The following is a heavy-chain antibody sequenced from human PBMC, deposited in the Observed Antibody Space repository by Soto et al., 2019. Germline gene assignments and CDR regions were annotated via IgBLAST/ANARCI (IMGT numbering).Heavy chain of an antibody. J-gene: IGHJ6*02. CDR3: AKDSTRVTFHFGMDV. CDR1: GIPFHNYA. Sequence: GGSLSLSCPASGIPFHNYAMSWVRQAPGKGLEWVSGISGSGESIYYADSVRGRFTISRDNSQNTLFLKMNSLRADDTAVYYCAKDSTRVTFHFGMDVWGQGTTVTVSS. CDR2: ISGSGESI. V-gene: IGHV3-23*01. D-gene: IGHD4-17*01.